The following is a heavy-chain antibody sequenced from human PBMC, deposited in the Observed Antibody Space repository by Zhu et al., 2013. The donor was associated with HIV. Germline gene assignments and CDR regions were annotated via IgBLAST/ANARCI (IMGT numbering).Heavy chain of an antibody. J-gene: IGHJ1*01. CDR1: GYTFTGYY. CDR2: INPNSGDT. CDR3: ARDSRGLGSSAYYYFQH. Sequence: QVQLVQSGAAVKKSGASVKVSCKASGYTFTGYYMHWARQAPGQGLEWMGWINPNSGDTNYAQKFQGRVTMTRDTSISTVYMELSRLKSDDTAVYYCARDSRGLGSSAYYYFQHWGQGTLVTVSS. D-gene: IGHD3-22*01. V-gene: IGHV1-2*02.